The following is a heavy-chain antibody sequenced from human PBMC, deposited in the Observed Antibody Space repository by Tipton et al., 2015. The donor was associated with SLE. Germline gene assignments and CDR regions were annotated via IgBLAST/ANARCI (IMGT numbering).Heavy chain of an antibody. V-gene: IGHV1-18*01. Sequence: QLVQSGAEVKKPGASVKVSCKASGYTFTSYGITWVRQAPGHGLEWVGWISAYNGNTNYAQSLQGRVTMTTDTFTSTAHMELRSLRSDDTAVYYCGRDYGDFGVGNFWGQGTLVTVSS. CDR2: ISAYNGNT. J-gene: IGHJ1*01. CDR1: GYTFTSYG. CDR3: GRDYGDFGVGNF. D-gene: IGHD4-17*01.